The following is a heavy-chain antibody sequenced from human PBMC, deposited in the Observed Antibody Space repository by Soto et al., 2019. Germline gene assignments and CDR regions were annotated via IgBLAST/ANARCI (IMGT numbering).Heavy chain of an antibody. CDR3: ARHYSSGSRNWFDP. D-gene: IGHD6-19*01. J-gene: IGHJ5*02. CDR1: GGSINSSSYF. CDR2: IYYSGST. V-gene: IGHV4-39*01. Sequence: SETLSLTCSVSGGSINSSSYFWGWVRQPPGKGLEWIGSIYYSGSTYYNPSLRSRVTISVDTSKNQFSLKLSSVTAADTAVFYCARHYSSGSRNWFDPWGQGTLVTAPQ.